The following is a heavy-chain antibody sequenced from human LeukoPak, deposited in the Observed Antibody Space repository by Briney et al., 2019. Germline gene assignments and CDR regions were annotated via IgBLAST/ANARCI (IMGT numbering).Heavy chain of an antibody. CDR1: GFTFSSYG. D-gene: IGHD2/OR15-2a*01. CDR3: AKDSSRVPRYYFDY. J-gene: IGHJ4*02. CDR2: ISYDGSNK. Sequence: PGRSLRLSCAASGFTFSSYGMHWVRQAPGKGPEWVAVISYDGSNKYYADSVKGRFTISRDNSKNTLYLQMNSLRAEDTAVYYCAKDSSRVPRYYFDYWGQGTLVTVSS. V-gene: IGHV3-30*18.